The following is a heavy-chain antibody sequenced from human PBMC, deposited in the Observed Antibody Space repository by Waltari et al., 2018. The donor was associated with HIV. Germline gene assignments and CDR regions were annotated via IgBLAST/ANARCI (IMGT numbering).Heavy chain of an antibody. CDR3: ARGDAYYYDSSGYYSC. J-gene: IGHJ4*02. CDR1: GGPFSSYA. V-gene: IGHV1-69*04. CDR2: IIPILGIA. Sequence: QVQLVQSGAEVKKPGSSVKVSCKASGGPFSSYAISWVRQAPGQGLEWMGRIIPILGIANYAQKFQGRVTITADKSTSTAYMELSSLRSEDTAVYYCARGDAYYYDSSGYYSCWGQGTLVTVSS. D-gene: IGHD3-22*01.